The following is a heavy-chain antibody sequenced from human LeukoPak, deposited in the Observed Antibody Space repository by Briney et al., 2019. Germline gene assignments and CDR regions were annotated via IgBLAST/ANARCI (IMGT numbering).Heavy chain of an antibody. V-gene: IGHV3-30*04. CDR2: ISYDGSNK. Sequence: VGSLRLSRAASGFTFSSYALHWVRQGPGKGLEWVAVISYDGSNKYYADSVKGRFTISRHNSKNTLYLQMNSLRAEDTAVYYCARASYDFWGGPSNWFDPWGQGTLVTVSS. D-gene: IGHD3-3*01. CDR3: ARASYDFWGGPSNWFDP. CDR1: GFTFSSYA. J-gene: IGHJ5*02.